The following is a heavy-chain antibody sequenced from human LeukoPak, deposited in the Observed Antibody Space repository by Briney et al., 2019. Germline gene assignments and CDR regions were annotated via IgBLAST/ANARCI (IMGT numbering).Heavy chain of an antibody. D-gene: IGHD4-23*01. V-gene: IGHV4-39*01. CDR2: IYYSGST. J-gene: IGHJ4*02. Sequence: PSETLSLTCTVSGGSISSSSYYWGWIRQPPGKGLEWIGSIYYSGSTYYNPSLKSRVTISVDTSKNQFSLKLSSVTAADTAVYYCAISYGGNDYYFDYWGQGTLVTVSS. CDR3: AISYGGNDYYFDY. CDR1: GGSISSSSYY.